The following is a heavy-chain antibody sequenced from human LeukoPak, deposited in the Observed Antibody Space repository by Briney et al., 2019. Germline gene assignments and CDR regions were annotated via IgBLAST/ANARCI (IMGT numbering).Heavy chain of an antibody. Sequence: PSETLSLTCAVYGGSFSGYYWSWIRQPPGKGLEWIGEINHSGSTNYNPSLKSRVTISVDTSKNQFSLKLSSVTAADTAVYYCATIARRAFDIWGQGTMVTVSS. CDR3: ATIARRAFDI. CDR2: INHSGST. J-gene: IGHJ3*02. V-gene: IGHV4-34*01. CDR1: GGSFSGYY. D-gene: IGHD6-13*01.